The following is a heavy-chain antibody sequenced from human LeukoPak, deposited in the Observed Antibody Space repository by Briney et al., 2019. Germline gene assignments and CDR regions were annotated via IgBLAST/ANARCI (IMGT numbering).Heavy chain of an antibody. V-gene: IGHV3-23*01. CDR1: GFTFSSYA. D-gene: IGHD4-17*01. Sequence: GGSLRLSCAASGFTFSSYAMSWVRQAPGKGLEWVSAISGSGGSTYYADSVKGRFTISRGNSKNTLYLQMNSLRAEDTAVYYCAKHDYGDHLGYWGQGTLVTVSS. CDR3: AKHDYGDHLGY. CDR2: ISGSGGST. J-gene: IGHJ4*02.